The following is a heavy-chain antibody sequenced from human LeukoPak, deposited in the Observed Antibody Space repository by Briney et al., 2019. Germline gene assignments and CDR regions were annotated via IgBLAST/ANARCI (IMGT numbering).Heavy chain of an antibody. D-gene: IGHD2-2*01. J-gene: IGHJ5*02. V-gene: IGHV6-1*01. CDR3: ARRLTQYDCFDP. Sequence: SQTLSLTCAISGDCVSSNSVTWNWIRQSPSRGLEWLGRTYYRSTWYNDYAVSVRGRITVNPDTSKNQFSLHLSSVTPEDTAVYYCARRLTQYDCFDPWGQGILVTVSS. CDR1: GDCVSSNSVT. CDR2: TYYRSTWYN.